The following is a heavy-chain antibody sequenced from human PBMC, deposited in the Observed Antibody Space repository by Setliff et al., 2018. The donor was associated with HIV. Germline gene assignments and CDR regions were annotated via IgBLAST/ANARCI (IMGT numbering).Heavy chain of an antibody. CDR2: IYTSGST. CDR3: ARDRAVPWGGSSSPFDY. D-gene: IGHD6-6*01. V-gene: IGHV4-4*07. J-gene: IGHJ4*02. Sequence: SETLSLTCTVSGGSISSYYWSWIRQPAGKGLEWIGRIYTSGSTNYNPSLKSRVTMSVDTSKNQFSLKLSSVTAADTAVYYCARDRAVPWGGSSSPFDYWGQGTPVTVSS. CDR1: GGSISSYY.